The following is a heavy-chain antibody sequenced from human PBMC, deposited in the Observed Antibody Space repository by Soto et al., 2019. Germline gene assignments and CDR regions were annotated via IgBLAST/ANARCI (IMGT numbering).Heavy chain of an antibody. J-gene: IGHJ6*02. CDR1: GFTFSSYA. Sequence: GGSLRLSCAASGFTFSSYAMHWVRQAPGKGLEWVAVISYDGSNKYYADSVKGRFTISRDNSKNTLYLQMNSLRAEDTAVYYCARVSLTCSWWYIARIDYYYYGMDVWGQGTTVTVSS. V-gene: IGHV3-30-3*01. CDR2: ISYDGSNK. CDR3: ARVSLTCSWWYIARIDYYYYGMDV. D-gene: IGHD6-19*01.